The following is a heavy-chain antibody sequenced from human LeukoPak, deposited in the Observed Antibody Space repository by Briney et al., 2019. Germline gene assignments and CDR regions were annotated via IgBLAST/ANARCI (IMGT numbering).Heavy chain of an antibody. J-gene: IGHJ3*02. D-gene: IGHD3-22*01. V-gene: IGHV1-18*01. CDR2: ISAYNSST. Sequence: GASVKVSCKASGYTFTSYGISWVRQAPAQGLEWMGWISAYNSSTNYAQKLQGRVTMTTDTSTSTAYIELRSLRSDDTAVYYCARDRPYYYDSSGYHDAFDIWGQGKMVTVSS. CDR3: ARDRPYYYDSSGYHDAFDI. CDR1: GYTFTSYG.